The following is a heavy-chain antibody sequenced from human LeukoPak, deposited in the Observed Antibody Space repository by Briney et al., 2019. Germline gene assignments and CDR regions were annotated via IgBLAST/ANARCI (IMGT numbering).Heavy chain of an antibody. Sequence: PGGSLRLSCAASGLTFSSHWMHWVRQAPGKGPVWISYINGDGSHTTYADSVKGRFTISRDNAINTVYLQMNSLRDEDTAIYYCVNMVSDSGVEGKWGQGTLVTVSS. CDR2: INGDGSHT. CDR3: VNMVSDSGVEGK. D-gene: IGHD3-10*01. CDR1: GLTFSSHW. J-gene: IGHJ4*02. V-gene: IGHV3-74*01.